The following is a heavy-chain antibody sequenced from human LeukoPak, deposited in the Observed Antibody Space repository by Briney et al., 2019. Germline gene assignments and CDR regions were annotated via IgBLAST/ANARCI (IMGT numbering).Heavy chain of an antibody. J-gene: IGHJ3*02. V-gene: IGHV1-2*02. CDR2: INPNSGGT. CDR1: GYTFTGYY. Sequence: ASVKVSCKASGYTFTGYYMHWVRQAPGQGLEWMGWINPNSGGTNYAQKFQGRVTMTRDTSISTAYMELSRLRSEDTAVYYCARDLSRYYDSSGGYAFDIWGQGTMVTVSS. CDR3: ARDLSRYYDSSGGYAFDI. D-gene: IGHD3-22*01.